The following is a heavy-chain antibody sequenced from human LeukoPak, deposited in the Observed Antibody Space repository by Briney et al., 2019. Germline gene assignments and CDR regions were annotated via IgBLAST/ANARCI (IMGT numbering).Heavy chain of an antibody. J-gene: IGHJ4*02. CDR3: ARDLYSSLSGVFDY. CDR1: GFTFSTYG. V-gene: IGHV3-33*01. D-gene: IGHD6-6*01. Sequence: GGSLRLSCAASGFTFSTYGMNWVRRAPGKGLEWVTVIWYDGSNKYYADSVKGRFTISRDNSKNTLYLQMDSLRAEDTAVYYCARDLYSSLSGVFDYWGQGTLVTVSS. CDR2: IWYDGSNK.